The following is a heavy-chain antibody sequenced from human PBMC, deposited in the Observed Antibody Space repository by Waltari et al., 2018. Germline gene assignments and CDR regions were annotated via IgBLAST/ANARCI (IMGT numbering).Heavy chain of an antibody. CDR3: ARGRRYYYDSSGYDYFDY. CDR2: SNPSGGST. CDR1: GYTFTSYY. D-gene: IGHD3-22*01. Sequence: QVQLVQSGAEVKKPGASVKVSCKASGYTFTSYYMHWVRQAPGQGLEWMGISNPSGGSTSYAQKFQGRGTMTRDTATSTVYMELSSLRSEDTAVYYCARGRRYYYDSSGYDYFDYWGQGTLVTFSS. V-gene: IGHV1-46*01. J-gene: IGHJ4*02.